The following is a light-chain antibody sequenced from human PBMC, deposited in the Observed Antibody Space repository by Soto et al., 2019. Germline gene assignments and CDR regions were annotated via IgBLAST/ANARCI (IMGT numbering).Light chain of an antibody. J-gene: IGLJ1*01. Sequence: QSVLTQPVSVSGSPVQSVTISCTRTSSDIGSYKHVSWYQQYPGKAPKLMIYEVSDRPSGVSNRFSGSKSGNTASLTISGLQAEDEADYYCSSYASSRSYVFGTGTKVTV. CDR3: SSYASSRSYV. V-gene: IGLV2-14*03. CDR1: SSDIGSYKH. CDR2: EVS.